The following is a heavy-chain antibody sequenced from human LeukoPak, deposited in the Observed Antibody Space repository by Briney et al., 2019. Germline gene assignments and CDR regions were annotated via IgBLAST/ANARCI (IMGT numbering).Heavy chain of an antibody. CDR3: ARDTQYSSSSYGFDY. V-gene: IGHV1-69*05. J-gene: IGHJ4*02. CDR2: IIRIFGTA. D-gene: IGHD6-13*01. CDR1: GGTFSSYA. Sequence: SVNVSCKASGGTFSSYAISWVRQAPGQGLEWMGGIIRIFGTANYAQKFQGRVTITTDESTSTAYMELSSLRSEDTAVYYCARDTQYSSSSYGFDYWGQGTLVTVSS.